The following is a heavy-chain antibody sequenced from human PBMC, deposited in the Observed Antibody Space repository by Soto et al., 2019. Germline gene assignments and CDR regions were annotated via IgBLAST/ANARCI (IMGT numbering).Heavy chain of an antibody. CDR3: ASGFDSDGLYNGGHP. CDR1: GGSISSTNW. CDR2: ILPSGST. J-gene: IGHJ5*02. D-gene: IGHD3-10*01. Sequence: QVKLQESGPGLVKPSGTLSLTCTVSGGSISSTNWWSWVRQSPGKGLEWIGEILPSGSTNYNPSLKSRVTISVDKSKNQFSLRLSSVTAADTAVYYCASGFDSDGLYNGGHPWGQGTLVTVSS. V-gene: IGHV4-4*02.